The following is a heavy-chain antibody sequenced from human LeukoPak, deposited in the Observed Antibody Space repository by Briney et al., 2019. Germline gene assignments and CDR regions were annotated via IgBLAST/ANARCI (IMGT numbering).Heavy chain of an antibody. CDR1: GYTFIGYY. Sequence: ASVKVSCKASGYTFIGYYMHWVRQAPRQGLEWMGWINPNSGGTNYAQKFQGWVTMTRDTSISTAYMELSRLRSDGTAVYYCAIEIKGPLTFDYWGQGTLVTVSS. CDR2: INPNSGGT. CDR3: AIEIKGPLTFDY. V-gene: IGHV1-2*04. D-gene: IGHD3-9*01. J-gene: IGHJ4*02.